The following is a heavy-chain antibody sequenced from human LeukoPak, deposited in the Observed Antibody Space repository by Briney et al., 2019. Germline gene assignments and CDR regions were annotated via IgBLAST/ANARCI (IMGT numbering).Heavy chain of an antibody. CDR2: INSDGTST. J-gene: IGHJ4*02. Sequence: PGGSLRLSCAASEFTFRSYWMHWVRQAPGKGLLWVSCINSDGTSTSYAESVEGRFTVTRDNTKNTLYLQVNSLGAEDTGVYFCARGIVVQPAAMILDFWGQGIPVTVSS. V-gene: IGHV3-74*01. D-gene: IGHD2-2*01. CDR3: ARGIVVQPAAMILDF. CDR1: EFTFRSYW.